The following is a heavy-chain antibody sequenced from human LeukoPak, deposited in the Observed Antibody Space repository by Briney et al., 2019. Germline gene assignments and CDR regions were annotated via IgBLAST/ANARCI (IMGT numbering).Heavy chain of an antibody. CDR3: ARSYYYDSSDLRGAFDI. CDR1: GGSIGSSSYY. Sequence: SETLSLTCPVSGGSIGSSSYYWGWIRQPPGKGLEWIGSIYYSGSTYYNPSLNSRVTISVDTSKNHFSLKLSSVTAADTAVYYCARSYYYDSSDLRGAFDIWGQGTMVTVSS. V-gene: IGHV4-39*02. J-gene: IGHJ3*02. CDR2: IYYSGST. D-gene: IGHD3-22*01.